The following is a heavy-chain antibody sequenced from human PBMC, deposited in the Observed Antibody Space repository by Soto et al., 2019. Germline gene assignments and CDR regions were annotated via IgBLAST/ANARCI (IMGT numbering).Heavy chain of an antibody. CDR1: GFTLRTAW. CDR3: ASEPYFYDSSGVDV. V-gene: IGHV3-15*07. Sequence: EVQLVESGGGLVKPGGSLRLACAASGFTLRTAWMNWVRQAPGKGLEWVGRIKREADGGTTDYGVSVRGRFTISRDESQNTLHLQMNSLGPEDTAVYYCASEPYFYDSSGVDVWGQGTTVTVSS. J-gene: IGHJ6*02. CDR2: IKREADGGTT.